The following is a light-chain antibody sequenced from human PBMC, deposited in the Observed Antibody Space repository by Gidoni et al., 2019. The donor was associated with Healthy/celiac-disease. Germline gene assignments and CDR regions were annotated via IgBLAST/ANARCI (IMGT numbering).Light chain of an antibody. CDR1: SSDFGSYNL. Sequence: QSALTQPASVSGSPGQSITISCTGTSSDFGSYNLVSWYQQHPGKATKLMIYEGSKRPSGVSNRFSGSKSGNTASLTISGLQAEDEADYYCCSYAGSNVVFGGGTKLTVL. CDR2: EGS. J-gene: IGLJ2*01. V-gene: IGLV2-23*01. CDR3: CSYAGSNVV.